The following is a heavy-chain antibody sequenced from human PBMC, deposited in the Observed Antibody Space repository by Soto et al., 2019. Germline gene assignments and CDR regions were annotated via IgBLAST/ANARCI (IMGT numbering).Heavy chain of an antibody. D-gene: IGHD3-22*01. CDR3: ARSFDSSGYYYSKFDY. CDR2: ISAYNGNT. J-gene: IGHJ4*02. CDR1: GYTFTSYG. Sequence: ASVKVSCKASGYTFTSYGISWVRQAPGQGLEWMGWISAYNGNTNYAQKLQGRVTMTTDTSTSTAYMELRSLRSDDTAVYYCARSFDSSGYYYSKFDYWGQGSLVPVSS. V-gene: IGHV1-18*01.